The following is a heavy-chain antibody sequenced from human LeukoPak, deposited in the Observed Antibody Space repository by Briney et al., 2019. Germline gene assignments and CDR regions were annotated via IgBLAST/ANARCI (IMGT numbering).Heavy chain of an antibody. CDR1: GGSISSGDYY. Sequence: SQTLSLTCTVSGGSISSGDYYWSWIRQPPGKGLEWIGYIYYSGSTYYNPSLKSRVTISVDTSKNQFSLKLSSVTAADTAVYYCARERGPAKGTVSYIYYGMDVWGKGTTVTVSS. J-gene: IGHJ6*04. D-gene: IGHD1-1*01. CDR2: IYYSGST. CDR3: ARERGPAKGTVSYIYYGMDV. V-gene: IGHV4-30-4*01.